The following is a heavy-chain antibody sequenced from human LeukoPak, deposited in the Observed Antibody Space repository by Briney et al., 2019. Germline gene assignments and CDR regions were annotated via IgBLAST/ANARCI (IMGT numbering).Heavy chain of an antibody. CDR1: GFTFPTYA. V-gene: IGHV3-23*01. CDR2: ISHSGGNT. D-gene: IGHD2-15*01. J-gene: IGHJ3*02. Sequence: GGSLRLSCAASGFTFPTYAMTWVRQAPGKGLEWVSGISHSGGNTYYADSVKGRFNISRDNSRNTVYLQMNSLRAEDSAVYHCARGPYCGGGTCYTLGAFDIWGQGTLASVSS. CDR3: ARGPYCGGGTCYTLGAFDI.